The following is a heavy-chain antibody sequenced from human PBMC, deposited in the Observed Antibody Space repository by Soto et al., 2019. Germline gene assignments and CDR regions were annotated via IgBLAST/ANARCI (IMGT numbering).Heavy chain of an antibody. V-gene: IGHV1-8*01. CDR2: MNPNSGNT. J-gene: IGHJ5*02. D-gene: IGHD4-17*01. CDR3: ARGIKYGAYSRWFDP. Sequence: QVQLVQSGAEVKKPGASVKVSCKASGYTFTSYDINWVRQATGQGLEYLGWMNPNSGNTGYVQKYQGRVTMPRDASKSQAYMELSSLRSEGSAVYFCARGIKYGAYSRWFDPWGQGTLVTVSS. CDR1: GYTFTSYD.